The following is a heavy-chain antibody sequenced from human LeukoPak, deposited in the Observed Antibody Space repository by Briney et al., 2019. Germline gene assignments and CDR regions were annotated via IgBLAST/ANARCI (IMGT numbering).Heavy chain of an antibody. J-gene: IGHJ6*02. V-gene: IGHV3-23*01. D-gene: IGHD3-10*01. CDR2: VSGSGSYT. Sequence: PGGSLRLSCAASGFIFSNYAMNWVRQSPGKGLEWVSGVSGSGSYTYFADSVKGRFTISRDNSRDTLYLQLHSLRAEDTALYYCARDTSFNYGTHCGMDVWGQGTTVTVSS. CDR1: GFIFSNYA. CDR3: ARDTSFNYGTHCGMDV.